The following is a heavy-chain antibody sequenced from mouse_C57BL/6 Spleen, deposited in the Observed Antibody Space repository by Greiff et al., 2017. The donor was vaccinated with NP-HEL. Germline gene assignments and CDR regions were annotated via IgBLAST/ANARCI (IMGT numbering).Heavy chain of an antibody. Sequence: EVHLVESGGGLVKPGGSLKLSCAASGFTFSSYAMSWVRQTPEKRLEWVATISDGGSYTYYPDNVKGRFTISRDNAKNNLYLQMSHLKSEDTAMYYCARDRGSEGYAMDYWGQGTSVTVSS. J-gene: IGHJ4*01. D-gene: IGHD1-1*02. CDR1: GFTFSSYA. V-gene: IGHV5-4*01. CDR2: ISDGGSYT. CDR3: ARDRGSEGYAMDY.